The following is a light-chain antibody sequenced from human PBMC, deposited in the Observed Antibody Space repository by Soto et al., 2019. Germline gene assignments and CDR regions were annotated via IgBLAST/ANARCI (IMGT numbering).Light chain of an antibody. CDR2: DVS. CDR1: SSDVGGYNY. J-gene: IGLJ1*01. CDR3: SSYTSSSTLYV. Sequence: QSVLTKPASVSGSPGQSITISCTGTSSDVGGYNYVSWYQQHPGKAPKLMIYDVSNRPSGVSNRFSGSKSGNPASLTISGLQAEDEADYYCSSYTSSSTLYVFGTGTKVTVL. V-gene: IGLV2-14*01.